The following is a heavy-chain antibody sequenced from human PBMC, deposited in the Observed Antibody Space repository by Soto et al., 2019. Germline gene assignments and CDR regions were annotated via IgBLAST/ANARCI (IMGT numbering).Heavy chain of an antibody. CDR3: ARAVGYCSGGSCLPFDY. CDR2: ISSSSSYI. J-gene: IGHJ4*02. D-gene: IGHD2-15*01. CDR1: GFTFSSYS. V-gene: IGHV3-21*01. Sequence: GGSLRLSCAASGFTFSSYSMNWVRQAPGKGLEWVSSISSSSSYIYYADSVKGRFTISRDNAKNSLYLQMNSLRADDTAVYYCARAVGYCSGGSCLPFDYWGQGTLVTAPQ.